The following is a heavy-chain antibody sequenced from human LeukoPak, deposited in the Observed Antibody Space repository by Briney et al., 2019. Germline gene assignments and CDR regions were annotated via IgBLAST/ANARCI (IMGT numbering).Heavy chain of an antibody. CDR1: GGSISSGGYY. Sequence: SQTLSLTCTVSGGSISSGGYYWSWIRQPPGKGLEWIGEINHSGSTNYNPSLKSRVTISVDTSKNQFSLKLSSVTAADTAVYYCARGRGPYGWFDPWGQGTLVTVSS. V-gene: IGHV4-30-2*01. CDR3: ARGRGPYGWFDP. J-gene: IGHJ5*02. D-gene: IGHD3-10*01. CDR2: INHSGST.